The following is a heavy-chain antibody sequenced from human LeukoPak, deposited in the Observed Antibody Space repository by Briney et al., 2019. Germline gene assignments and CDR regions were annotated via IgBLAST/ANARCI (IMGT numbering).Heavy chain of an antibody. CDR3: ARGPTPYYDSSGYYSFPTLIDY. D-gene: IGHD3-22*01. Sequence: PGGSLRLSCAASGFTFSSYAMSWVRQAPGKGLEWVSAISGSGGSTYYADSVKGRFTISRDNSKNTLYLQMGSLRAEDMAVYYCARGPTPYYDSSGYYSFPTLIDYWGQGTLVTVSS. J-gene: IGHJ4*02. CDR2: ISGSGGST. V-gene: IGHV3-23*01. CDR1: GFTFSSYA.